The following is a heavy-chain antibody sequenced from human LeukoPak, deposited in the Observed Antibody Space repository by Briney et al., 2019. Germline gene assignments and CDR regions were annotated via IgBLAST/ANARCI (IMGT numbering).Heavy chain of an antibody. CDR1: GYTSTSYY. D-gene: IGHD3-22*01. J-gene: IGHJ4*02. Sequence: AASVKVSCKASGYTSTSYYMHWVRQAPGQGLEWMGIINPSGGSTSYAQKFQGRVTMTRDTSTSTVYMELSSLRSEDTAVYYCARDKGDDSPDVPLGGFDYWGQGTLVTVSS. CDR2: INPSGGST. V-gene: IGHV1-46*01. CDR3: ARDKGDDSPDVPLGGFDY.